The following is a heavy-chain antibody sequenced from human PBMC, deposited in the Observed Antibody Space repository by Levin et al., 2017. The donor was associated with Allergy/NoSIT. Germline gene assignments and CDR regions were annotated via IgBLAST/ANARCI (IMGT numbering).Heavy chain of an antibody. CDR1: GGSISRSGYY. V-gene: IGHV4-39*01. Sequence: SQTLSLTCNVSGGSISRSGYYWGWIRQPPGKGLEWIGSIYYSGNTYYNPSLKSRVTISVDTSKNQFSLKLSSVTAADTAVYYCARQGAMITLGHYFDYWGQGTLVTVSS. CDR2: IYYSGNT. J-gene: IGHJ4*02. CDR3: ARQGAMITLGHYFDY. D-gene: IGHD3-16*01.